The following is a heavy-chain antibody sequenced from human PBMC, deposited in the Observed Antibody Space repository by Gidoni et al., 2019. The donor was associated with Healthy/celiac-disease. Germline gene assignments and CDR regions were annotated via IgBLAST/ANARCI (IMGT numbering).Heavy chain of an antibody. V-gene: IGHV3-30*18. CDR2: ISYYGSNK. CDR1: GFTFSRYG. Sequence: QVQLVESGGGVVQPGRSLRLSWSASGFTFSRYGMHWVRQAAGKGLEWVAVISYYGSNKYYADSVKGRFTISRDNSKNTLYLQMNSLRAEDTAVYYCAKTLVVVPAATYYYYGMDVWGQGTTVTVSS. CDR3: AKTLVVVPAATYYYYGMDV. J-gene: IGHJ6*02. D-gene: IGHD2-2*01.